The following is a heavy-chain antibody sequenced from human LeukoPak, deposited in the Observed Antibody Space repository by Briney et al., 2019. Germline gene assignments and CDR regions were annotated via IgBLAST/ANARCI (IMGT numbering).Heavy chain of an antibody. CDR3: ARIRGQGLYYYYYYYMDV. CDR2: IIPIFGTA. V-gene: IGHV1-69*13. J-gene: IGHJ6*03. D-gene: IGHD3-10*01. Sequence: SVKVSCKASGGTFSSYAISWVRQAPGQGLEWMGGIIPIFGTANYAQKFQGRVTITADESTSTAYMELSSPRSDDTAVYYCARIRGQGLYYYYYYYMDVWGKGTTVTISS. CDR1: GGTFSSYA.